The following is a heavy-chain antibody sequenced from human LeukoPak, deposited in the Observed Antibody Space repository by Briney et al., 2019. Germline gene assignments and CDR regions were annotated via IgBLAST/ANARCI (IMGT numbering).Heavy chain of an antibody. CDR2: IKQDGSEE. CDR3: ARGGETGTSPFDY. Sequence: PGGSLRLSCEASGFSFSSFWMSWVRQAPGKGLEWVANIKQDGSEENYVDSVKGRFTISRDNAKKSLYLQMNSLRAEDTAVYYCARGGETGTSPFDYWGQGTLVTVSS. CDR1: GFSFSSFW. V-gene: IGHV3-7*01. J-gene: IGHJ4*02. D-gene: IGHD1-7*01.